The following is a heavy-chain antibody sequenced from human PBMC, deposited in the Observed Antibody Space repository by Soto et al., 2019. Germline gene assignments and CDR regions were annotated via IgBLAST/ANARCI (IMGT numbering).Heavy chain of an antibody. CDR2: ISGSGGST. D-gene: IGHD6-19*01. CDR1: GVTFSSYA. Sequence: GGPLRLSCTASGVTFSSYAMSWVRQAPGKGLEWVSAISGSGGSTYYADSVKGRFTISRDNSKNTLYLQMNSLRAEDTAVYYCAKDRGLSSGWASWGQGTLVTVSS. V-gene: IGHV3-23*01. CDR3: AKDRGLSSGWAS. J-gene: IGHJ5*02.